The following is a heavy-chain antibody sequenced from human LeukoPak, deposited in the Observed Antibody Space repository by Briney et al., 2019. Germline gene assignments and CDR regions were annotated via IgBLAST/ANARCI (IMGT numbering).Heavy chain of an antibody. CDR3: ARGQFWSGYSI. CDR2: INHRRST. D-gene: IGHD3-3*02. J-gene: IGHJ4*02. CDR1: GGSFSGYY. V-gene: IGHV4-34*01. Sequence: PSETLSLTCAVYGGSFSGYYWSWIRQPPGKGLEWIGEINHRRSTNYNPSLKSRVTMSVDTSKNQFSLNLSSVTAADTAVYYCARGQFWSGYSIWGQGTLVTVST.